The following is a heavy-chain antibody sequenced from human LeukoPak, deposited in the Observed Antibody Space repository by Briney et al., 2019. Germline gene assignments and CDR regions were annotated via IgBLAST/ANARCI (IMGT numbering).Heavy chain of an antibody. D-gene: IGHD2-2*01. CDR2: ISWSGDRM. J-gene: IGHJ4*02. CDR3: AKDLGGSATTV. V-gene: IGHV3-9*01. CDR1: GFTFEDHV. Sequence: PGGSLRLSCAASGFTFEDHVMHWVRQAPGKGLEWVSSISWSGDRMGYADAVKGRFTISRDNAENSLFLQMNRLRVEDTALYYCAKDLGGSATTVWGQGTLVTVSS.